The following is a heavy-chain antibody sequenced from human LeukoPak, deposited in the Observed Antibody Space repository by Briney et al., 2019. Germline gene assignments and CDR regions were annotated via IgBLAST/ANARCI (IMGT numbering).Heavy chain of an antibody. D-gene: IGHD2-2*01. CDR2: IIPIFGTA. V-gene: IGHV1-69*06. Sequence: ASVKVSCKASGYTFSSYAISWVRQAPGQGLEWMGGIIPIFGTANYAQKFQGRVTITADKSTSTAYMELSSLRSEDTAVYYCARDGYGGQGIVVVPAAWWFDPWAREPWSPSPQ. J-gene: IGHJ5*02. CDR3: ARDGYGGQGIVVVPAAWWFDP. CDR1: GYTFSSYA.